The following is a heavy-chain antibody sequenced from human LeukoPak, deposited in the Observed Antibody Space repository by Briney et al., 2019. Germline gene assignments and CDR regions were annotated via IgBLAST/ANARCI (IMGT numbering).Heavy chain of an antibody. Sequence: PSQTLSLTCTVSGGSISSGGYYWSWIRQHPGKGLEWIGYIYYSGSTYYNPSLKSRVTISVDTSKNQFSLKLSSVTASDTAVYYCARREYGKPPDYWGQGTLVTVSS. CDR1: GGSISSGGYY. CDR2: IYYSGST. J-gene: IGHJ4*02. V-gene: IGHV4-31*03. D-gene: IGHD2-2*01. CDR3: ARREYGKPPDY.